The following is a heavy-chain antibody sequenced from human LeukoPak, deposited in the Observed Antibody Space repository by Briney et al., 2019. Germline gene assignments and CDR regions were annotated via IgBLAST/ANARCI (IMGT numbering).Heavy chain of an antibody. CDR3: ARLPIVVVPSTSFDI. Sequence: SETLSLTCTVSGGSISSSSYYWGWIRQPPGKGLEWIGSINYSGTTYYNPSLESRVTISVDTSKNQFSLKQSSVTAADTAVYYCARLPIVVVPSTSFDIWGQGTMVTVSS. CDR2: INYSGTT. D-gene: IGHD2-2*01. J-gene: IGHJ3*02. CDR1: GGSISSSSYY. V-gene: IGHV4-39*01.